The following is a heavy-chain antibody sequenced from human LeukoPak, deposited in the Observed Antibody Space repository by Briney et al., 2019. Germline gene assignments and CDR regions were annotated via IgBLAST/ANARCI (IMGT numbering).Heavy chain of an antibody. V-gene: IGHV3-23*01. CDR2: ISGSGGST. CDR1: GFTFGDYA. Sequence: GGSLRLSCTASGFTFGDYAMSWVRQAPGKGLEWVSGISGSGGSTNYADSVKGRFTISRDNSKNTLYLQMNSLRAEDTAVYYCAKSWGFYYYGMDVWGQGTTVTVSS. D-gene: IGHD7-27*01. J-gene: IGHJ6*02. CDR3: AKSWGFYYYGMDV.